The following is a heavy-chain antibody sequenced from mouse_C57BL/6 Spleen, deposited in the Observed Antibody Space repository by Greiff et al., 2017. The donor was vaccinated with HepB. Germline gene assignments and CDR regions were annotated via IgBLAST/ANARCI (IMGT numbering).Heavy chain of an antibody. J-gene: IGHJ2*01. V-gene: IGHV1-82*01. CDR3: AKGYSNYFDY. Sequence: VQLQQSGPELVKPGASVKISCKASGYAFSSSWMNWVKQRPGKGLEWIGRIYPGDGDTNYNGKFKGKATLTADKSSSTAYMQLSSLTSEDSAVYFCAKGYSNYFDYWGQSTTLTVSS. D-gene: IGHD2-5*01. CDR1: GYAFSSSW. CDR2: IYPGDGDT.